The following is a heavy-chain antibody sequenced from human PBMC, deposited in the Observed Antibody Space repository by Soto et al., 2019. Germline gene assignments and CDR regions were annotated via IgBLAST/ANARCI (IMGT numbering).Heavy chain of an antibody. CDR3: TTGYSGVGHDNH. Sequence: EILLVESGGALVEAGGSLRLSCEASGFTFNDAWMNWVRHVPGKGLEWVGLIRSIRNGGTTAYAAPVKGRFTISSDDSKNTVSLQMNSLKTEDTAVYYCTTGYSGVGHDNHWGQGTLVSVSS. D-gene: IGHD6-25*01. CDR2: IRSIRNGGTT. CDR1: GFTFNDAW. J-gene: IGHJ5*02. V-gene: IGHV3-15*02.